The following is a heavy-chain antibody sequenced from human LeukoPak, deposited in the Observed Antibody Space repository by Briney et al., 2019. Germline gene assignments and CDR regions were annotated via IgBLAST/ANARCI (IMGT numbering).Heavy chain of an antibody. Sequence: PSETLSLTCTVSGGSISSTSYSWGWIRQSPGKGLEWIGGIYHSGSTYYNPSLKSRVTISVDTSKNQFSLKLNSVTAADTAVYYCARQAQNDGDYGWFGYWGQGTLVTVSS. CDR2: IYHSGST. CDR1: GGSISSTSYS. D-gene: IGHD4-17*01. CDR3: ARQAQNDGDYGWFGY. J-gene: IGHJ4*02. V-gene: IGHV4-39*01.